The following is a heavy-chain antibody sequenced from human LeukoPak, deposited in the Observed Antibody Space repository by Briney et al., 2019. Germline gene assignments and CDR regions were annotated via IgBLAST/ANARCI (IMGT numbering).Heavy chain of an antibody. J-gene: IGHJ4*02. Sequence: PSETLSLTCTVSGGSISSYYWSWLRQPAGKGLEWIGHIYTSGSTNYNPSLMSRVTISVDKSKNQISLKLSSVTAADTAVYYCAGVVTALVGYFDYWGQGTLVTVSS. CDR3: AGVVTALVGYFDY. CDR1: GGSISSYY. D-gene: IGHD2-21*02. CDR2: IYTSGST. V-gene: IGHV4-4*07.